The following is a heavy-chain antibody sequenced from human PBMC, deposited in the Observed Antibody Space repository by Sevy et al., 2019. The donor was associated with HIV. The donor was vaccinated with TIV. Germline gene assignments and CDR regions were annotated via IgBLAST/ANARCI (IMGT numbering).Heavy chain of an antibody. Sequence: GGSLRLSCAASGFTFSSYSMYWVRQAPGKGLEWVSSISSSSSYIYYADSVKGRFTISRDNAKNSLYLQMNSLRAEDTAVYYCASDSPGYSSLPVFDYWGQGTLVTVSS. J-gene: IGHJ4*02. D-gene: IGHD6-13*01. V-gene: IGHV3-21*01. CDR1: GFTFSSYS. CDR2: ISSSSSYI. CDR3: ASDSPGYSSLPVFDY.